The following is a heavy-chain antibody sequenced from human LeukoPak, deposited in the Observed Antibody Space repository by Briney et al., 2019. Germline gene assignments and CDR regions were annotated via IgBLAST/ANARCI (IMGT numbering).Heavy chain of an antibody. Sequence: GASVKVSCKASGYTFTGYYVHWVRQAPGQGLEWMGRINPNSGGTNYAQKFQGRVTMTRDTSISTAYMELSRLRSDDTAVYYCARDVTIFGVVTPYYYYGMDVWGQGTTVTVSS. D-gene: IGHD3-3*01. V-gene: IGHV1-2*06. CDR2: INPNSGGT. CDR1: GYTFTGYY. CDR3: ARDVTIFGVVTPYYYYGMDV. J-gene: IGHJ6*02.